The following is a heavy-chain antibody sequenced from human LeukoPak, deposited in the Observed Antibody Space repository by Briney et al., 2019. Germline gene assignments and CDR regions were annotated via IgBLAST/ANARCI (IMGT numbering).Heavy chain of an antibody. CDR1: GYTFTDYF. CDR3: AREGEYYYDSSGRYPMDV. D-gene: IGHD3-22*01. CDR2: INPNSGGA. J-gene: IGHJ6*04. V-gene: IGHV1-2*02. Sequence: ASVKVSCKASGYTFTDYFMHWVRQAPGQGLEWMGWINPNSGGANFAQKFQGRVTMTRDTSISTAYMELSSLTSDDTAVYYCAREGEYYYDSSGRYPMDVWGKGTTVTISS.